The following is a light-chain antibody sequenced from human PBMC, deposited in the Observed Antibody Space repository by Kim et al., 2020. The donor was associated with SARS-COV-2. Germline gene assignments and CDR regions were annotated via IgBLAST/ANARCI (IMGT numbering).Light chain of an antibody. CDR3: QQHASSPIT. V-gene: IGKV3-20*01. Sequence: APGEVATLTSRAGQSVSTNYLAWYQQKPGQAPRLLVYDASTRASGVPDRFSGSGSGTDFTLTISRLEPEDFAMYYCQQHASSPITFGGGTKVDIK. CDR2: DAS. CDR1: QSVSTNY. J-gene: IGKJ4*01.